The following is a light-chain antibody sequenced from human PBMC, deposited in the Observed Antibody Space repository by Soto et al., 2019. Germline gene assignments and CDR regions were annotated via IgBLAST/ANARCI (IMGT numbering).Light chain of an antibody. CDR3: SSYTSSTTLYV. J-gene: IGLJ1*01. CDR1: SSDVGAYNY. Sequence: QSALTQPASVSGSPGQSITISCTGTSSDVGAYNYVSWYQQHPGKAPKLMIYDVSNRPSGVSNRFSGSKSGNTASLTISGLQAGDEADYYCSSYTSSTTLYVFGTGTKLTVL. CDR2: DVS. V-gene: IGLV2-14*03.